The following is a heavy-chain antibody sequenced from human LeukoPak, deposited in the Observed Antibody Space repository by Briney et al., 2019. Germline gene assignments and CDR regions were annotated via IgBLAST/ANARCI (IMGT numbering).Heavy chain of an antibody. CDR1: GYTFIDYF. CDR2: INPNSGVT. Sequence: ASVRVSCKASGYTFIDYFIHWMRQTPGQGLEWLGWINPNSGVTRYAQKFQDRVTMTRDTAAYMELSSLKSDDTAVYYCVRAVSGTLGGAFDIWGQGTAVTVSS. V-gene: IGHV1-2*02. D-gene: IGHD1-7*01. CDR3: VRAVSGTLGGAFDI. J-gene: IGHJ3*02.